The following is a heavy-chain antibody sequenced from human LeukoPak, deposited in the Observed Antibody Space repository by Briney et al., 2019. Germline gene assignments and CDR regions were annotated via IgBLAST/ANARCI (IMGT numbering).Heavy chain of an antibody. Sequence: GGSLRLSCAASGFTFSSYGMHWVCQAPGKGLEWVAVISYDGSNKYYADSVKGRFTISRDNSKNTLYLQMNSLRAEDTAVYYCAKGHDYGGNSVDYWGQGTLVTVSS. J-gene: IGHJ4*02. D-gene: IGHD4-23*01. V-gene: IGHV3-30*18. CDR2: ISYDGSNK. CDR1: GFTFSSYG. CDR3: AKGHDYGGNSVDY.